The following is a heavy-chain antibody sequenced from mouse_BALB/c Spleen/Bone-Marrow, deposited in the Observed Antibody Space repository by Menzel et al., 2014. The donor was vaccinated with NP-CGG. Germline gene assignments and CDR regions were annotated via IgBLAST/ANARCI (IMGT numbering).Heavy chain of an antibody. D-gene: IGHD1-1*02. CDR2: IWRGGST. V-gene: IGHV2-5-1*01. Sequence: QVHVKQSGPSLVQPSQSLSITCTVSGFSLTSYGVHWVRQSPGKGLEWLGVIWRGGSTDYNAAFMSRPSITKDNSKSQVFFKMNSLQADDTAIYYCAKGDYGGFYALDYWGPGTSVTVSS. CDR1: GFSLTSYG. J-gene: IGHJ4*01. CDR3: AKGDYGGFYALDY.